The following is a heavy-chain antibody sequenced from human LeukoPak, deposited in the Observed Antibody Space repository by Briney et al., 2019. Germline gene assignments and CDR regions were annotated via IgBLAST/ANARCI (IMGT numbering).Heavy chain of an antibody. D-gene: IGHD2-2*01. CDR2: MNHNSGNT. CDR1: GYTFTSYD. J-gene: IGHJ4*02. Sequence: ASVKVSCKASGYTFTSYDIHWVRQATGQGLEWMGWMNHNSGNTGYAQKFQGRVTMTRNTSISTAYMELSSLRSEDTAVYYCARDQLLQDFDYWGQGTLVTVSS. CDR3: ARDQLLQDFDY. V-gene: IGHV1-8*01.